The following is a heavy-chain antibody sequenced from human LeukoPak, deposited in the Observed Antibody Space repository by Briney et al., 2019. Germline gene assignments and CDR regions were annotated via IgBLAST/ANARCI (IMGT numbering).Heavy chain of an antibody. CDR1: GFTFSSYG. V-gene: IGHV3-30*18. J-gene: IGHJ4*02. CDR2: ISYDGSNK. D-gene: IGHD4-17*01. Sequence: PGGSLRLSCAASGFTFSSYGMHWVRQAPGKGLEWVAVISYDGSNKYYADSVKGRFTISRDNSKNTLYLQMNSLRAEDTAVYYCAKARLDYDYFDYWGQGTLVTVSS. CDR3: AKARLDYDYFDY.